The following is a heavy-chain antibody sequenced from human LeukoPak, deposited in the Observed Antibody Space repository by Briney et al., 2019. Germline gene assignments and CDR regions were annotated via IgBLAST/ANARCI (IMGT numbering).Heavy chain of an antibody. CDR1: GASITSYY. CDR3: ARLKEGIDY. D-gene: IGHD3-10*01. V-gene: IGHV4-59*08. CDR2: IYYSGST. J-gene: IGHJ4*02. Sequence: SETLSLTCTVSGASITSYYWSWIRQPPGKGLEWIGYIYYSGSTTYNPSLKSRVTISVDTSKNQFSLKLSSVTAADTAVYYCARLKEGIDYWGQGTLVTVSS.